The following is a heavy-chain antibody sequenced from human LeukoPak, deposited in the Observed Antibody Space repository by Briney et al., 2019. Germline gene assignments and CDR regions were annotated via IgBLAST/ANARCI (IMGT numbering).Heavy chain of an antibody. CDR2: INSIGSTI. D-gene: IGHD3-10*01. J-gene: IGHJ6*02. CDR1: GFTLSDYY. CDR3: ARDVREEYYGSGRTYYYYYYGMDV. Sequence: GGSLRHSCAASGFTLSDYYMSWIRPAPRKGLAWVSYINSIGSTIYYEDSLKGPFTISRDNVKNSLYLQMNVFGADDKALEYRARDVREEYYGSGRTYYYYYYGMDVWGQGTTVTVSS. V-gene: IGHV3-11*01.